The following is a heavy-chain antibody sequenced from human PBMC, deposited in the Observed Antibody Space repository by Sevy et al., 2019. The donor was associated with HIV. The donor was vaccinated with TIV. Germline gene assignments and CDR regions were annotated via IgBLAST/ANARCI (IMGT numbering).Heavy chain of an antibody. CDR2: IYYSGST. Sequence: SETLSLTCTVSGGSISSSSYYWDWIRQPPGKGLEWIGSIYYSGSTYYNPSLKSRVTISVDTSKNQFSLKLSSVTAADTAVYYCARLTYYYDSSGYYRVDAFDIWGQGTMVTVSS. CDR1: GGSISSSSYY. CDR3: ARLTYYYDSSGYYRVDAFDI. J-gene: IGHJ3*02. V-gene: IGHV4-39*01. D-gene: IGHD3-22*01.